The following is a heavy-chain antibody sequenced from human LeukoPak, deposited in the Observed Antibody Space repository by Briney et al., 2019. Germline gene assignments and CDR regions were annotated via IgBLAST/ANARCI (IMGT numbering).Heavy chain of an antibody. V-gene: IGHV3-21*01. CDR1: GFTFSSYS. Sequence: PGGSLTLSCAASGFTFSSYSMNWVRQAPGKRLEWISSISSSSSYIYYAESVKGRFTISRDKAKYSLYLQMNSLRGEDTVVYYCARGLSGYCGGDGYFQPPFDYGGEGTLVTVSS. J-gene: IGHJ4*02. CDR3: ARGLSGYCGGDGYFQPPFDY. CDR2: ISSSSSYI. D-gene: IGHD2-21*01.